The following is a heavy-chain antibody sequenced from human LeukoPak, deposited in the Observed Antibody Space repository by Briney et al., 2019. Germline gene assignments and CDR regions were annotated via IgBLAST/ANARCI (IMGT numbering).Heavy chain of an antibody. CDR2: ISAYNGNT. Sequence: ASVKVSCKASGYTFTSYGISWVRQAPGQGLEWMGWISAYNGNTNYAQKLQGRVTMTTDTSTSTAYMELRSLRSDDTAVYYCARDLRTYYYDSSGYYVPNYWGQGTLVTVSS. V-gene: IGHV1-18*01. CDR1: GYTFTSYG. CDR3: ARDLRTYYYDSSGYYVPNY. J-gene: IGHJ4*02. D-gene: IGHD3-22*01.